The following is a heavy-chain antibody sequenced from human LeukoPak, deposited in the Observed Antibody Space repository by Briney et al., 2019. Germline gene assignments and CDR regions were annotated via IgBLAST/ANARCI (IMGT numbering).Heavy chain of an antibody. CDR2: INHSGST. V-gene: IGHV4-34*01. CDR3: ARGHLVSNAFHI. CDR1: GGSFSGYY. D-gene: IGHD5/OR15-5a*01. J-gene: IGHJ3*02. Sequence: SETLSLTCAVYGGSFSGYYWSWIRQPPGKGLEWIGEINHSGSTNYNPSLKSRVTISVDTSKNQFSLKLSSVTAADTAVYYCARGHLVSNAFHIWGQGTMVTVSS.